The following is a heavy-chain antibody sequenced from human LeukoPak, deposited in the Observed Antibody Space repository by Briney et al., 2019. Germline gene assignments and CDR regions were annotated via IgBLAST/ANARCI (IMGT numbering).Heavy chain of an antibody. D-gene: IGHD5-24*01. V-gene: IGHV4-31*03. CDR2: MYHSET. J-gene: IGHJ4*02. CDR1: GDSISGDAHY. CDR3: ASLRDGSTSKFNY. Sequence: PSQTLSLTCSVSGDSISGDAHYWNWIRQHPEGGLEWIGRMYHSETAYNPSLRSRVTFSVDPSRNQFSLNLYFVADADTAVYYCASLRDGSTSKFNYWGRGTLVTVSS.